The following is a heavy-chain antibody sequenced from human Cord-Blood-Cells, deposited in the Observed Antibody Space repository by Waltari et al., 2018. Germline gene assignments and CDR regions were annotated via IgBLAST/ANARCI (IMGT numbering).Heavy chain of an antibody. D-gene: IGHD3-10*01. CDR1: GGTFSSYA. J-gene: IGHJ6*03. V-gene: IGHV1-69*01. CDR3: ARGPGSGSYYYYYYMDV. Sequence: QVQLVQSGAEVKKPGSSVKVSCKDSGGTFSSYAISWVRQAPGQGLEWMGGIIPIFGTANYAQKFQGRVTITADESTSTAYMELSSLRSEDTAVYYCARGPGSGSYYYYYYMDVWGKGTTVTVSS. CDR2: IIPIFGTA.